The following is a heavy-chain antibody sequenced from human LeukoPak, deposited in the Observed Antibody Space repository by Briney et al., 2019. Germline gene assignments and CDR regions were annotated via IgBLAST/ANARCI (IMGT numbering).Heavy chain of an antibody. D-gene: IGHD3-3*01. V-gene: IGHV4-4*07. Sequence: SETLSLTCTVSGGSISSYYWSWIRQPAGKGLEWIGRIYTSGSTNYNPSLKSRVTMSVDTSKNQFSLKLSSVTAADTAVYYCASTGAYYDFWSGYSGWFDPWGQGTLVTVSS. CDR3: ASTGAYYDFWSGYSGWFDP. CDR2: IYTSGST. J-gene: IGHJ5*02. CDR1: GGSISSYY.